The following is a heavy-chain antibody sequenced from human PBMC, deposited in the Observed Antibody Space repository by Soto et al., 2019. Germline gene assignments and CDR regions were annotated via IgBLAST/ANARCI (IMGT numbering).Heavy chain of an antibody. V-gene: IGHV1-46*01. CDR1: GDTFTHYY. CDR3: ATSVNSAMAFDY. Sequence: VQLVQAWAEFNKPGASVKVSCKGSGDTFTHYYRHWVRQAPGQGLEGMGIINPSGGSTTYAQKFRAGFTMTRDTSTSTVYMELSSLRSEDSAVYYCATSVNSAMAFDYWGQGTLVTVSS. J-gene: IGHJ4*02. D-gene: IGHD5-18*01. CDR2: INPSGGST.